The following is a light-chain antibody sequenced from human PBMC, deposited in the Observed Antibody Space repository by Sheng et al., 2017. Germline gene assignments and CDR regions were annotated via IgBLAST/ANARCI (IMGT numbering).Light chain of an antibody. CDR3: HTWDSTNDVM. CDR2: DDR. J-gene: IGLJ3*02. CDR1: NIGRKS. V-gene: IGLV3-21*02. Sequence: SYVLAQPPSVSVAPGQTARISCGGDNIGRKSVNWYQQKPGQAPVLVVYDDRARPSGVPERFSGSNSGNTATLTINRVEAADEADYFCHTWDSTNDVMFGGGTKLTVL.